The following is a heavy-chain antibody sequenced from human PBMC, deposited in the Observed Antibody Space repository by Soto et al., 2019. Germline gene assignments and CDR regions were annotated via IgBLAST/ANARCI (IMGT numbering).Heavy chain of an antibody. CDR2: ISSSGSTI. Sequence: EVQLVESGGGLVQPGGSLRLSCAASGFTFSSYEMNWVRQAPGKGLEWVSYISSSGSTIYYADSVKGRFTISRDNAKNSLYLQMNSLRDEDTAVYYCARVRTAFFDYWGQGTLVTVSS. CDR1: GFTFSSYE. CDR3: ARVRTAFFDY. J-gene: IGHJ4*02. V-gene: IGHV3-48*03.